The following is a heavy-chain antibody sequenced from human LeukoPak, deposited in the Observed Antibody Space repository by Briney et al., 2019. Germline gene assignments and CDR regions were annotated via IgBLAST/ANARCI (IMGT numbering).Heavy chain of an antibody. CDR3: ARVRTYYDFWSGYYIEAFDI. V-gene: IGHV1-8*03. CDR2: INPNSGNT. CDR1: GYTFTSYD. Sequence: ASVKVSFKASGYTFTSYDINWVRQATGQGLEWMGWINPNSGNTGYAQKFQGRVTITRNTSISTAYMELSSLRSEDTAVYYCARVRTYYDFWSGYYIEAFDIWGQGTMVTVSS. J-gene: IGHJ3*02. D-gene: IGHD3-3*01.